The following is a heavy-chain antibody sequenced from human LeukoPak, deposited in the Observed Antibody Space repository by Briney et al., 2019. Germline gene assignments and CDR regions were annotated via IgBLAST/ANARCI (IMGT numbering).Heavy chain of an antibody. Sequence: SAETLSHTCAVYGGSFSAYYWTWIRQPPGKGLEWIGGINHSGSSNYNSSLRSRVTRSVDTSYKQFSLRLSSVTAADTAVYYCAPRGDIEHSYVYGKWFDPWGQGTPVT. CDR3: APRGDIEHSYVYGKWFDP. D-gene: IGHD5-18*01. CDR2: INHSGSS. V-gene: IGHV4-34*01. J-gene: IGHJ5*02. CDR1: GGSFSAYY.